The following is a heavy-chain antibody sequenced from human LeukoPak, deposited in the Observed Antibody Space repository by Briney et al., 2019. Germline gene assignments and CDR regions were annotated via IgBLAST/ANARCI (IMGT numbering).Heavy chain of an antibody. CDR2: IVVGSGNT. D-gene: IGHD3-10*01. V-gene: IGHV1-58*02. J-gene: IGHJ6*02. CDR1: GFTFTSSA. Sequence: SVKLSSKASGFTFTSSAMQWVRQARGQRFEWIGWIVVGSGNTNYAQKLQERVTITRYMSTSTAYMELSSLRSEETAVYYCAAGDTGGSGSEGPVSYYYYGMDVWGQGSTVTVSS. CDR3: AAGDTGGSGSEGPVSYYYYGMDV.